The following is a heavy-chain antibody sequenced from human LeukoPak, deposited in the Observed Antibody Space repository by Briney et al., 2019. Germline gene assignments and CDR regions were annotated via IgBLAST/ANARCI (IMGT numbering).Heavy chain of an antibody. CDR3: AKDRWSYYDSSGYYLH. V-gene: IGHV3-74*01. CDR1: GFTFSSYW. D-gene: IGHD3-22*01. CDR2: IKRDGTT. Sequence: GGSLRLSCAASGFTFSSYWMHWVRQAPGKGLVWVSRIKRDGTTSYADSVKGRFTISRDNSKNTLYLQMNSLRAEDTAVYYCAKDRWSYYDSSGYYLHWGQGTLVTVSS. J-gene: IGHJ4*02.